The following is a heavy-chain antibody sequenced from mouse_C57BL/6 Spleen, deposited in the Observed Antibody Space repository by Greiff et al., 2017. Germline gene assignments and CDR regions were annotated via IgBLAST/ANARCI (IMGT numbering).Heavy chain of an antibody. V-gene: IGHV5-16*01. CDR1: GFTFSDYY. CDR2: INYDGSST. Sequence: EVKVVESEGGLVQPGSSMKLSCTASGFTFSDYYMACVRQVPEKGLEWVANINYDGSSTYYLASLKSRFLISRDNAKNILYLQMSSLTSEDTATYYCARNYVSSYGYFYFWGPGTTLTGSS. CDR3: ARNYVSSYGYFYF. J-gene: IGHJ2*01. D-gene: IGHD1-1*01.